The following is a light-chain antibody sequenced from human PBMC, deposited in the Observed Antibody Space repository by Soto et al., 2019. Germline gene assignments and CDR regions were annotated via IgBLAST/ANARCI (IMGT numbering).Light chain of an antibody. CDR1: QTVSQDY. V-gene: IGKV3-20*01. CDR3: QQYGSSPQT. J-gene: IGKJ1*01. CDR2: SAT. Sequence: EIVLTQSPGTLSLSPGERATFSCRASQTVSQDYLAWFQHKPGQAPRLLMFSATSRAAGIPDRFSGSGSGTDFTLTISRLDPEGFAVYVCQQYGSSPQTFGQGTRVEIK.